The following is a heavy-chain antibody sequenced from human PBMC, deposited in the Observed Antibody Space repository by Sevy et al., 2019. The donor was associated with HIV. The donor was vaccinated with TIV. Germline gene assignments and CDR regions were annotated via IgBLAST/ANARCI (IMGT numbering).Heavy chain of an antibody. CDR3: ARGVTTVTTGWIWNY. V-gene: IGHV3-48*02. Sequence: GGSLRLSCAASGFTFSSYNMNWVRQAPGKGLEWVSYISSSSSTIYYADSVKGRFTISRDNAKNSLYLQMDSLRDEDTAVYYCARGVTTVTTGWIWNYWGQGTLVTVSS. D-gene: IGHD4-17*01. J-gene: IGHJ4*02. CDR2: ISSSSSTI. CDR1: GFTFSSYN.